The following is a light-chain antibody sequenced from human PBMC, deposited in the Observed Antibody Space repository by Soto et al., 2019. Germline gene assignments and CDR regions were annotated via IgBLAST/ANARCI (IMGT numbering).Light chain of an antibody. Sequence: EIVMTQSPATLSVSPGETATLSCRASQSVYNNLAWYQQRPGQAPRLLIHGASTRATGVPARFSGSGSGTDFTLTISSLEPEDFAVYYCQQRRSWQVTFGQGTRLEIK. J-gene: IGKJ5*01. CDR1: QSVYNN. CDR2: GAS. CDR3: QQRRSWQVT. V-gene: IGKV3-11*01.